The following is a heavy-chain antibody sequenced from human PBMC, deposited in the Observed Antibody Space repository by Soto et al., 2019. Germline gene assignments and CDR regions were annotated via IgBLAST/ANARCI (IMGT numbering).Heavy chain of an antibody. CDR2: ISGRGGST. D-gene: IGHD3-10*01. CDR1: GFTFSSYA. V-gene: IGHV3-23*01. CDR3: ANAPRAGGSEDY. Sequence: EVQLLESGGGLVQPGGSLRLSCAASGFTFSSYAMSWVRQAPGKGLEWVSAISGRGGSTYYADSVKGRFTISRDNCKNALYLQMNSLRAEDTAVYYCANAPRAGGSEDYWGQFSLVTVSS. J-gene: IGHJ4*02.